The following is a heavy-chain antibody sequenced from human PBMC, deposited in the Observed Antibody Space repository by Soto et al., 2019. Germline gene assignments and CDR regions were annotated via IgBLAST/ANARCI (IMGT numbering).Heavy chain of an antibody. CDR2: IYHAGSV. V-gene: IGHV4-38-2*01. J-gene: IGHJ6*02. CDR1: GYSICSGYY. Sequence: NPSETLSLTCAVSGYSICSGYYWAWIRQSPGKGLEWIGSIYHAGSVYYNPSLNGRVALSMDTSKNHFSLKLTSVTAADTAVYYCARTFDYYGMDVWGQGTTVTASS. CDR3: ARTFDYYGMDV.